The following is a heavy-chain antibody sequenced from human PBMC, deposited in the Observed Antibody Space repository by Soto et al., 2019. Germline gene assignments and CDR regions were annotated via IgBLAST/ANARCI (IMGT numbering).Heavy chain of an antibody. CDR3: AKGSEGRYDSSGNFDY. V-gene: IGHV3-23*01. J-gene: IGHJ4*02. CDR1: GFTFSSYA. Sequence: GGSLRLSCAASGFTFSSYAMSWVRQAPGKGLEWVSAISGSGGSTYYADSVKGRFTISRDNSKNTLYLQMNSLRAEDPAVYYCAKGSEGRYDSSGNFDYWGQGTLVTVSS. CDR2: ISGSGGST. D-gene: IGHD3-22*01.